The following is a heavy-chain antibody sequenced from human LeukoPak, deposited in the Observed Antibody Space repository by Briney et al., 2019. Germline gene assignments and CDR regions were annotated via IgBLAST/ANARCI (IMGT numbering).Heavy chain of an antibody. D-gene: IGHD5-18*01. CDR1: GYTFTSYG. J-gene: IGHJ4*02. CDR3: ARAVDTAMGGFDY. Sequence: ASVKVSCKASGYTFTSYGISWVRQAPGQGLEWMGWISAYNGNTNYAQKLQGRVTMTTDTSTSTVYMELSSLRSEDTAVYYCARAVDTAMGGFDYWGQGTLVTVSS. CDR2: ISAYNGNT. V-gene: IGHV1-18*01.